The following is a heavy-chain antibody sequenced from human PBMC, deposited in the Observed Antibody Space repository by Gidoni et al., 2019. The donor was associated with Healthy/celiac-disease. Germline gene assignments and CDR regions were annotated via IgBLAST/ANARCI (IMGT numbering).Heavy chain of an antibody. CDR1: GYTFTGYY. J-gene: IGHJ4*02. Sequence: QVQLVQSGAEVKKPGASAKVSCKASGYTFTGYYMHWVRQAPGQGLEWMGWINPNSGGTNYAQKFQGWVTMTRDTSISTAYMELSRLRSDDTAVYYCARSSIAVAGEPYYFDYWGQGTLVTVSS. D-gene: IGHD6-19*01. V-gene: IGHV1-2*04. CDR3: ARSSIAVAGEPYYFDY. CDR2: INPNSGGT.